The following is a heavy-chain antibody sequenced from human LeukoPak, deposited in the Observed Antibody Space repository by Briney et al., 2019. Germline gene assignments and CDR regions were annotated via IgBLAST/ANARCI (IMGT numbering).Heavy chain of an antibody. Sequence: PGGSLRLSCAASGFTFSSYGMHWVRQAPGKGLEWVAFIRYDGSNKYYADSVKGRFTISRDNSKSTLYLQMNSLRVEDTAVYYCARAETEGSSWYGAHAFDIWGQGTMVTVSS. CDR3: ARAETEGSSWYGAHAFDI. CDR1: GFTFSSYG. D-gene: IGHD6-13*01. V-gene: IGHV3-30*02. J-gene: IGHJ3*02. CDR2: IRYDGSNK.